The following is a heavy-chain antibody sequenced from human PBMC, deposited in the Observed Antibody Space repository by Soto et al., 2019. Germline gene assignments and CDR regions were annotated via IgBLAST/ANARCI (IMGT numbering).Heavy chain of an antibody. D-gene: IGHD2-15*01. V-gene: IGHV3-11*06. J-gene: IGHJ5*02. CDR3: ARDPRGYCSGGSCFWFDP. CDR2: ISSSSSYT. CDR1: GFTFSDYY. Sequence: GGSLRLSFAASGFTFSDYYMSWILQAPGKGLEWVSYISSSSSYTNYADSVKGRFTISRDNAKNSLYLQMNSLRAEDTAVYYCARDPRGYCSGGSCFWFDPWGQGTLVTVSS.